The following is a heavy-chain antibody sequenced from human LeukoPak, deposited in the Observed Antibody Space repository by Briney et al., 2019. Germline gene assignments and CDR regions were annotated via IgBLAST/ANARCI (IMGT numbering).Heavy chain of an antibody. CDR2: IYHSGST. Sequence: SETLSLTCTVSGYPISSGYYWGWIRQPPGKGLEWIGSIYHSGSTYYNPSLKSRVTISVDTSKNQFSLKLSSVTAADTAVYYCARRGSGIDYWGQGTLVTVSS. D-gene: IGHD3-10*01. CDR1: GYPISSGYY. J-gene: IGHJ4*02. V-gene: IGHV4-38-2*02. CDR3: ARRGSGIDY.